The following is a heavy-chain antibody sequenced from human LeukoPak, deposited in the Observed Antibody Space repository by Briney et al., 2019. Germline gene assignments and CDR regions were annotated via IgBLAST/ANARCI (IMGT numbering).Heavy chain of an antibody. CDR1: GFTFSSYA. CDR3: AKDYPPAGISGGWFDP. J-gene: IGHJ5*02. CDR2: ISFDGNNK. D-gene: IGHD2-2*01. Sequence: GGSLRLSCAASGFTFSSYAMHWVRQAPGKGLEWVAVISFDGNNKYYADSVKGRFTISRDNSKNTVYLQMNSLRAEDTAVYYCAKDYPPAGISGGWFDPWGQGTLVTVSS. V-gene: IGHV3-30*04.